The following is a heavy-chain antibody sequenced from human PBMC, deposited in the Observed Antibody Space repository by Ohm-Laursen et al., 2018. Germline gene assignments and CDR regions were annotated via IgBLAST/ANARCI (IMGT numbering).Heavy chain of an antibody. V-gene: IGHV3-9*01. Sequence: SLRLSCTASGFTFDDYAMHWVRQAPGKGLEWVSGISWNSGSIGYADSVKGRFTISRDNAKNSLYLQMNSLRAEDTALYYCATGRGNGMIIAVWGQGTLVTVSS. D-gene: IGHD3-22*01. CDR3: ATGRGNGMIIAV. CDR1: GFTFDDYA. CDR2: ISWNSGSI. J-gene: IGHJ4*02.